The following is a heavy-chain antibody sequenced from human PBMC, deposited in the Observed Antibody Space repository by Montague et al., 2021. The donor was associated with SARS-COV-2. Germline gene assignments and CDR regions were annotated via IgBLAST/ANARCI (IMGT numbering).Heavy chain of an antibody. CDR2: IHYSGSS. CDR3: ARGDFGVVIIPSDYYYLDV. J-gene: IGHJ6*03. D-gene: IGHD3-3*01. V-gene: IGHV4-39*01. Sequence: SETLSLTCTVSGGSISSSNYYWGWIRQPPGKGLEWIGSIHYSGSSYYNPSLKSRVSISLDTSKNRFSLRLSSVTAADTAVYYCARGDFGVVIIPSDYYYLDVWGKGTTVTVSS. CDR1: GGSISSSNYY.